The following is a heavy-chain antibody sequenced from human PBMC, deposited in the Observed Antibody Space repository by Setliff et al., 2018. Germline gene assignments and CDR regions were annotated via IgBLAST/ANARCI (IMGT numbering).Heavy chain of an antibody. CDR1: GASTNSGDYY. CDR3: ARRYFDSGSYFYFDY. Sequence: SETLSLTCTVSGASTNSGDYYWSWIQQRPGKALEYIGYVDFSGKTDYNPSLKSRLTMSFDTSKNQFSLRLRSVSAADTAVYFCARRYFDSGSYFYFDYWGQGTLVTVSS. V-gene: IGHV4-30-4*08. CDR2: VDFSGKT. J-gene: IGHJ4*02. D-gene: IGHD3-10*01.